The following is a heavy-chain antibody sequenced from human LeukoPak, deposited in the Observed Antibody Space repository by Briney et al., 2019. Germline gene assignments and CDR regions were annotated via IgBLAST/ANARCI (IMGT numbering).Heavy chain of an antibody. V-gene: IGHV1-46*01. D-gene: IGHD6-13*01. CDR2: INPSGGST. Sequence: ASVKVSCKASGYTFTGYYMHWVRQAPGQGLEWMGIINPSGGSTSYAQKFQGRVTMTRDMSTSTVYMELSSLRSEDTAVYYCARVGGSYSSSWSSDYWGQGTLVTVSS. CDR3: ARVGGSYSSSWSSDY. CDR1: GYTFTGYY. J-gene: IGHJ4*02.